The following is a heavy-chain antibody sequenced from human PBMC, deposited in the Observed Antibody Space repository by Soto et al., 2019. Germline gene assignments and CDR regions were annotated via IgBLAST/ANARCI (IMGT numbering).Heavy chain of an antibody. CDR2: IAYDGRNK. Sequence: GRPLRLSCAASGFTFRSYGLHGVRHAPGKGLEWVAVIAYDGRNKYYADSVKGRFTISRDISKNTLYLQMNSLRAEDTSVYYCAKEAGVRYYDSSGYYKGFDYWGQGT. V-gene: IGHV3-30*18. J-gene: IGHJ4*02. CDR1: GFTFRSYG. D-gene: IGHD3-22*01. CDR3: AKEAGVRYYDSSGYYKGFDY.